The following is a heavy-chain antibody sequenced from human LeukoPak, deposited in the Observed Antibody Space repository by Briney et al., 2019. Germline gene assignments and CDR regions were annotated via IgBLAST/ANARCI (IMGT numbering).Heavy chain of an antibody. CDR2: IYYSGST. CDR3: ATNRAGTYDRPFDI. D-gene: IGHD1-26*01. Sequence: PSETLSLTCTVSGGSISSYYWSWIRQPLGKGLEWIGYIYYSGSTNYNPSLKSRVTISIDTSKNQFSLELSSVTATDTAVYFCATNRAGTYDRPFDIWGQGTMVTVSS. CDR1: GGSISSYY. J-gene: IGHJ3*02. V-gene: IGHV4-59*08.